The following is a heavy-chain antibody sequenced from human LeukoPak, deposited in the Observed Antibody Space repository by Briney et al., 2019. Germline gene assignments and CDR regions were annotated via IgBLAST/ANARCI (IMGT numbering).Heavy chain of an antibody. CDR1: GFTFDDYD. CDR3: AKDAMVRGVIVNPYYFDY. V-gene: IGHV3-9*01. CDR2: LGWNSGSI. Sequence: GGSVSLSCAASGFTFDDYDIHWVRQAPGKGLVCVSGLGWNSGSIGYADSVKGRFTISRDIAENSLYLQIHSLRAEDTALYYSAKDAMVRGVIVNPYYFDYWGQRTLVTVSS. J-gene: IGHJ4*02. D-gene: IGHD3-10*01.